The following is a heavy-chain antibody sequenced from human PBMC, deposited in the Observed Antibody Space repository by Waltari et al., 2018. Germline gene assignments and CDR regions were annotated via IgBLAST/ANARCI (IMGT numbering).Heavy chain of an antibody. D-gene: IGHD3-22*01. CDR3: AKDPRVVVLSDAFDI. V-gene: IGHV3-23*01. Sequence: EVQPLESGGGLVQPGGSLRLSCAASGFTFSSYAMSWVRQAPGKGLEWVSAISGSGGSTYYADSVKGRFTISRDNSKNPLYLQMNSLRAEDTAVYYCAKDPRVVVLSDAFDIWGQGTMVTVSS. J-gene: IGHJ3*02. CDR2: ISGSGGST. CDR1: GFTFSSYA.